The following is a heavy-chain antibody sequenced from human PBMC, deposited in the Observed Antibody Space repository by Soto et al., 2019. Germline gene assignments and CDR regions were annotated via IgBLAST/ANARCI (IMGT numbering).Heavy chain of an antibody. Sequence: QVQLVQSGAEVKKPGASVKVSCKASGFTFTNYYIHWVRQAPGQGLEWMGLINPSGGGTVYAQKFQCRVKVTRDTSTVTVYMELSNLRTEHTAVYFCARDSGDTTLREWGRSFHYWGQGTLVTVSS. CDR3: ARDSGDTTLREWGRSFHY. CDR1: GFTFTNYY. J-gene: IGHJ4*02. V-gene: IGHV1-46*01. D-gene: IGHD1-1*01. CDR2: INPSGGGT.